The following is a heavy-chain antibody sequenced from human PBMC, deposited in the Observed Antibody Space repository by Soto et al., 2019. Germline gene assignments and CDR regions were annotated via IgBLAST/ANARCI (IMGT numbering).Heavy chain of an antibody. CDR2: IDWDDDK. CDR3: ARMVAVAGGPYFDY. CDR1: GLSLSATGMR. Sequence: GSGPTLVNPTQTLTLTCTFSGLSLSATGMRVGWIRQPPGKALEWLARIDWDDDKFYSTSLKTRLTISKDTSKSQVVLTMTNMDPVDTATYYCARMVAVAGGPYFDYWGQGTRVTVSS. J-gene: IGHJ4*02. V-gene: IGHV2-70*04. D-gene: IGHD6-19*01.